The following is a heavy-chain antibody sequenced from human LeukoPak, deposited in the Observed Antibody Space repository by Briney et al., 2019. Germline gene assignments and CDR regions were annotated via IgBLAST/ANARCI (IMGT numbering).Heavy chain of an antibody. V-gene: IGHV4-39*02. Sequence: PSETLSLTCTVSNGSVTSDSYYWAWVRQPPGKGLEWIGTIFYSGKTYYSASLKSRVTVSLDTSKKNFSLRLSSVTAADTAVYCCARLWIVATWFDAWGQGALVTVSS. D-gene: IGHD2-2*03. CDR1: NGSVTSDSYY. CDR3: ARLWIVATWFDA. CDR2: IFYSGKT. J-gene: IGHJ5*02.